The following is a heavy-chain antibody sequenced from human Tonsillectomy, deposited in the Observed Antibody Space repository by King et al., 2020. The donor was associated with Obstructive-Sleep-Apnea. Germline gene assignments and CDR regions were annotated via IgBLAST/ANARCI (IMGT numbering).Heavy chain of an antibody. CDR2: FDPEDDER. J-gene: IGHJ4*02. D-gene: IGHD3-22*01. V-gene: IGHV1-24*01. CDR1: GYTLTELS. Sequence: QLVQSGAEVKKPGASVRVSCKVSGYTLTELSMHWVRQAPGKGLEWMGGFDPEDDERIYAQKFQGRVTMTEDTSTDTAYMELSSLRSDDTAVYYCATSKPMIVPVMVYWGKGTLVTVSS. CDR3: ATSKPMIVPVMVY.